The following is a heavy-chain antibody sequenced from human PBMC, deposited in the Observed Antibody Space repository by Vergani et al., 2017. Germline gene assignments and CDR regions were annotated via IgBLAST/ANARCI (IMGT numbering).Heavy chain of an antibody. V-gene: IGHV3-7*03. Sequence: EVQLVESGGGLVQPGGSLRLSCAASGFTFSSYWMSWVRQAPGKGLEWVANIKQDGSEKYYVDSVKGRFTISRDNSKNTLYLQMNSLRAEDTAVYYCTKGELLNYYDYWGQGTLVNVSS. D-gene: IGHD1-26*01. CDR3: TKGELLNYYDY. J-gene: IGHJ4*02. CDR2: IKQDGSEK. CDR1: GFTFSSYW.